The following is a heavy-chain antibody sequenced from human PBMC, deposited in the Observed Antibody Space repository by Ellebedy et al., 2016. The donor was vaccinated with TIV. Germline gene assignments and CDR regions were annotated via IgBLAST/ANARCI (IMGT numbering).Heavy chain of an antibody. J-gene: IGHJ3*02. CDR2: IYSDGST. V-gene: IGHV3-53*01. D-gene: IGHD1-26*01. CDR1: GVNVSSNY. Sequence: GESLKISXAASGVNVSSNYMSWARQAPGKGLEWVSIIYSDGSTYYADSVKGRFTLSRDISKNTLFLQMNSLRAEDTAVYYCARAKRGSYYSAFDIWGQGTMVTVSS. CDR3: ARAKRGSYYSAFDI.